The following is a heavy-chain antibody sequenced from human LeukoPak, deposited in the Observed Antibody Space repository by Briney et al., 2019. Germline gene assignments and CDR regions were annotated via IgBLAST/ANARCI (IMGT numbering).Heavy chain of an antibody. CDR1: GYTFTGYY. Sequence: ASVKVSCKASGYTFTGYYMHWVRQAPGQGLEWMGWINPNSGGTNYAQKFQGRVTMTRDTSISTAYMELSRLRSDDTAVYYCARDRHTYYYDSSGYYYWGYFDYWGQGTLVTVSS. CDR2: INPNSGGT. D-gene: IGHD3-22*01. J-gene: IGHJ4*02. CDR3: ARDRHTYYYDSSGYYYWGYFDY. V-gene: IGHV1-2*02.